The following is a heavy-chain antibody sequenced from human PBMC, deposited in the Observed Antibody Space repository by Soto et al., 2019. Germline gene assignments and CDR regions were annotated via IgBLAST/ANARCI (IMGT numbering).Heavy chain of an antibody. J-gene: IGHJ5*02. V-gene: IGHV1-69*13. CDR2: IIPIFGTA. CDR1: GGTFSSYA. Sequence: AASVKVSCKASGGTFSSYAISWVRQAPGQGLEWMGGIIPIFGTANYAQKFQGRVTITADESTSTAYMELSSLRSEDTAVYYCARGFLEWFPNWFDPWGQGTLVTVSS. D-gene: IGHD3-3*01. CDR3: ARGFLEWFPNWFDP.